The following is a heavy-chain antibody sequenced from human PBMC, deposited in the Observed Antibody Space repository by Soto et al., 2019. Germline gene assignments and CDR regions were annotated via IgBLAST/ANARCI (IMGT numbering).Heavy chain of an antibody. D-gene: IGHD5-12*01. CDR2: IDWDDDK. J-gene: IGHJ4*02. CDR3: ARLHIVATIHPDYYFDY. Sequence: SGPTLVNPTQTLTLTCTFSGFSLSTSGMCVSWIRQPPGKALEWLALIDWDDDKYYSTSLKTRLTISKDTSKNQVVLTMTNMDPVDTATYYCARLHIVATIHPDYYFDYWGQGTLVTVSS. V-gene: IGHV2-70*01. CDR1: GFSLSTSGMC.